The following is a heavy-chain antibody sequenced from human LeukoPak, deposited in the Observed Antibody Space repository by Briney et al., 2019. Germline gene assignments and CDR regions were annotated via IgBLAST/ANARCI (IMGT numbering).Heavy chain of an antibody. J-gene: IGHJ4*02. Sequence: GGSLRLSCAASGFTFSHNGMHWVRQAPGKGLEWMAFIVNDGNNKYLADSVKGRFTISRDNSKNMLYLQMNSLRPEDTAVYYCAKDLHSGASCYWGQGTLVTVPS. CDR2: IVNDGNNK. CDR3: AKDLHSGASCY. CDR1: GFTFSHNG. V-gene: IGHV3-30*02. D-gene: IGHD3-10*01.